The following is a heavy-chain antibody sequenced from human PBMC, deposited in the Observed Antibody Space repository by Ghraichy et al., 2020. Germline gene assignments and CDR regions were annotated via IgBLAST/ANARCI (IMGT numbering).Heavy chain of an antibody. CDR3: ARIRGGQYSNYAFDI. J-gene: IGHJ3*02. CDR2: IDWDDDK. Sequence: SGPTLVKPTQTLTLTCTFSGFSLSTSGMRVSWIRQPPGKALEWLARIDWDDDKFYSTSLKTRLTISKDTSKNQVVLTMTNMDPVDTATYYCARIRGGQYSNYAFDIWGQGTMVTVSS. V-gene: IGHV2-70*04. CDR1: GFSLSTSGMR. D-gene: IGHD4-11*01.